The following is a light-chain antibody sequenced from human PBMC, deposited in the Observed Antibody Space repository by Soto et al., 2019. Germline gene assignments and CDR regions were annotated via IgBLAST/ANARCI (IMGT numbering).Light chain of an antibody. CDR2: AAS. J-gene: IGKJ3*01. CDR1: QTITTF. Sequence: DIPMTQSPSSLSASVGDRVTITCRASQTITTFLNWYQHKPGRAPKLLIYAASSLHSGVPSRFSGSGSGTDFTLTISSLQPEDFGTYYCQQSYSTPRSFGPGTKV. CDR3: QQSYSTPRS. V-gene: IGKV1-39*01.